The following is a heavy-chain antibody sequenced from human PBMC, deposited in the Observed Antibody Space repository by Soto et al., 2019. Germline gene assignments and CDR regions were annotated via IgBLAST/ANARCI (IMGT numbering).Heavy chain of an antibody. CDR1: GFTFSDYY. Sequence: VGSLRLSCAASGFTFSDYYMSWIRQAPGKGLEWVSYISSSGSTIYYADSVKGRFTISRDNAKNSLYLQMNSLRAEDTAVYYCARDNYYDILTGYPNVWGQGTLVTVSS. J-gene: IGHJ4*02. D-gene: IGHD3-9*01. V-gene: IGHV3-11*01. CDR3: ARDNYYDILTGYPNV. CDR2: ISSSGSTI.